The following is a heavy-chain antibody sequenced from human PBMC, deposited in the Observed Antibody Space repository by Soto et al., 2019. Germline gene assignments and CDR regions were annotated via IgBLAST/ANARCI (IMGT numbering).Heavy chain of an antibody. CDR1: GFTFSDYY. CDR3: ARDPGYSSGWFVDY. CDR2: ISSSGSTI. J-gene: IGHJ4*02. V-gene: IGHV3-11*01. D-gene: IGHD6-19*01. Sequence: KTGGSLRLSCAAPGFTFSDYYMSWIRQAPGKGLEWVSYISSSGSTIYYADTVKGRFTISRDNAKNLLYLQMNSLRAEDTAVYYCARDPGYSSGWFVDYWGQGTLVTVSS.